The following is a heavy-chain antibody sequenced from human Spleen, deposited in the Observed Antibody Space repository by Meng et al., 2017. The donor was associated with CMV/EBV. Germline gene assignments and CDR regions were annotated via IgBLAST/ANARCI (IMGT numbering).Heavy chain of an antibody. J-gene: IGHJ4*02. D-gene: IGHD1-1*01. V-gene: IGHV3-43*01. CDR2: ITWDGGNT. CDR1: GFTFHDYT. Sequence: GESLKISCAASGFTFHDYTMHWVRQAPGKGLEWVSLITWDGGNTDYADSVKGRFSISRDNHKKTLHLQMNSLRPEDTALYYCTKPEYNSGQRALDYLGQGTLVTVSS. CDR3: TKPEYNSGQRALDY.